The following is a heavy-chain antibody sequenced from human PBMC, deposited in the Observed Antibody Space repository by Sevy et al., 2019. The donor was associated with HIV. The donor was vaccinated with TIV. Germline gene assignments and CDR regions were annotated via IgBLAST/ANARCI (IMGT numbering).Heavy chain of an antibody. V-gene: IGHV4-4*07. CDR2: INTSGST. D-gene: IGHD7-27*01. CDR1: GDSFSSYF. CDR3: ERSNWVTATNGFSKSYYFDH. J-gene: IGHJ4*02. Sequence: SETLSLTCTVSGDSFSSYFWAWIRQPAGKGLEWIGRINTSGSTNYNPSLKRRVTMSVDNSKSQFSLKVTYLTAADTAIYFCERSNWVTATNGFSKSYYFDHWGQGSLVTVSS.